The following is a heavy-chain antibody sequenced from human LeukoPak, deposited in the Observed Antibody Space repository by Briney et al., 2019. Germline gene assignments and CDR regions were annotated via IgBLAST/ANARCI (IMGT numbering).Heavy chain of an antibody. V-gene: IGHV4-39*07. CDR3: ARDAQWLVNN. CDR2: IYYSGST. J-gene: IGHJ4*02. CDR1: GGSISSSSYY. D-gene: IGHD6-19*01. Sequence: SETLSLTCTVSGGSISSSSYYWGWIRQPPGKGLEWIGSIYYSGSTYYSPSLKSRVTISVDTSKNQFSLKLSSVTAADTAVYYCARDAQWLVNNWGQGTLVTVSS.